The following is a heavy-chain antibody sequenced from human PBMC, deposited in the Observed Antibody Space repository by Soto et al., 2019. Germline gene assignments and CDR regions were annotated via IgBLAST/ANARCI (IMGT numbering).Heavy chain of an antibody. CDR3: AGGAGGVIVIPYYYGMDV. V-gene: IGHV3-23*01. J-gene: IGHJ6*02. CDR1: GFTFSSYA. CDR2: ISGSGGST. Sequence: EVQLLESGGGLVQPGGSLRLSCAASGFTFSSYAMSWVRQAPGKGLEWVSAISGSGGSTYYADSVKGRFTISRDNSKNTLYLQMNSLRAEDTAVYYCAGGAGGVIVIPYYYGMDVWGQGTTVTVSS. D-gene: IGHD3-16*02.